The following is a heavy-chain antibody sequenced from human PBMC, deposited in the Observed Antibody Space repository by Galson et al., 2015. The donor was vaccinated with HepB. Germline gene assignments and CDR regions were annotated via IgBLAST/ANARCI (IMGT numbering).Heavy chain of an antibody. CDR1: GYSFSNYG. Sequence: SVKVSCKASGYSFSNYGFIWVRQAPGQGLEWMGWISVYNGNTDYAEKVQDRVTMTTDRSTRSAYMELRSLRSEDTAVYYCAKGNDFWGGYYPWRYFDYWGQGTLLTVSS. V-gene: IGHV1-18*04. CDR2: ISVYNGNT. CDR3: AKGNDFWGGYYPWRYFDY. J-gene: IGHJ4*02. D-gene: IGHD3-3*01.